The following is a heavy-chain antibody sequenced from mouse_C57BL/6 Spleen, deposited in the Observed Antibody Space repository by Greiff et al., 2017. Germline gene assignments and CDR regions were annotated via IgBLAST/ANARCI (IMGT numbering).Heavy chain of an antibody. CDR3: ARSPFYYGSSGDYFDY. D-gene: IGHD1-1*01. CDR2: IGPGSGST. J-gene: IGHJ2*01. Sequence: QVQLQQSGAELVKPGASVKISCKASGYTFTDYYINWVKQRPGQGLEWIGKIGPGSGSTYYNEKFKGKATLTADKSSSTAYMQLSSLTSEDSAVYFCARSPFYYGSSGDYFDYWGQGTTLTVSS. CDR1: GYTFTDYY. V-gene: IGHV1-77*01.